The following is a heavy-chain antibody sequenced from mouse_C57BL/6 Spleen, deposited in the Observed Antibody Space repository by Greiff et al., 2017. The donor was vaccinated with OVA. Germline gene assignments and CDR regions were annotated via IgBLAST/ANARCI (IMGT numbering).Heavy chain of an antibody. CDR2: ISSGGDYI. CDR3: TRDDYDHWFAY. Sequence: EVKLMESGAGLVTPGGSLKLSCAASGFTFSRYAMSWVRQTPAKRLEWVAYISSGGDYIYYADTVKGRFTLSRDNARNTLYLHRSSLKAEDTAMYYCTRDDYDHWFAYWGQGTLVTVAA. V-gene: IGHV5-9-1*02. J-gene: IGHJ3*01. CDR1: GFTFSRYA. D-gene: IGHD2-4*01.